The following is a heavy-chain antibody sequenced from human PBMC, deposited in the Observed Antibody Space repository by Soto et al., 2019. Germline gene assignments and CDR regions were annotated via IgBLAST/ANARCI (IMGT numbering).Heavy chain of an antibody. D-gene: IGHD5-18*01. J-gene: IGHJ4*02. V-gene: IGHV3-74*01. CDR2: INSDGSST. Sequence: PGGSLRLSCGASGFTFSNYCMHWVRQAPGKGLVWVSRINSDGSSTSYADSVKGRFTISRDNAKNTLYLQMNGLRAEDTAVYFCARDVQLQSFDSWGQGTLVTVSS. CDR1: GFTFSNYC. CDR3: ARDVQLQSFDS.